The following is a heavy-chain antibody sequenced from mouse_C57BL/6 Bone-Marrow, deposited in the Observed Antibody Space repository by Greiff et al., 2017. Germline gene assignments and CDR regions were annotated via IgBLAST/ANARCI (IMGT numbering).Heavy chain of an antibody. Sequence: QVQLQQPGAELVMPGASVKLSCKASGYTFTSYWMHWVKQRPGQGLEWIGEIDPSDSYTNYNLKFKGKSTLTVDKSSSTAYMQLSSLTSEESAVYYCAREKLGSLYAMDYWGQGTSVTVSS. V-gene: IGHV1-69*01. CDR1: GYTFTSYW. CDR2: IDPSDSYT. D-gene: IGHD6-1*01. CDR3: AREKLGSLYAMDY. J-gene: IGHJ4*01.